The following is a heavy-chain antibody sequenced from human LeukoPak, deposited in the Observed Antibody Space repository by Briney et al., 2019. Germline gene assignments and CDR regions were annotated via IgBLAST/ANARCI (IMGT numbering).Heavy chain of an antibody. Sequence: GGSLRLSCAASGFTFSSYAMHWVRQAPGKGLEWVAVISYDGSNKYYADSVKGRFTISRDNSKSTLYLQMNSLRAEDTAVYYCARDFWDIVVVPAAPHYYFDYWGQGTLVTVSS. V-gene: IGHV3-30-3*01. J-gene: IGHJ4*02. CDR1: GFTFSSYA. CDR3: ARDFWDIVVVPAAPHYYFDY. D-gene: IGHD2-2*01. CDR2: ISYDGSNK.